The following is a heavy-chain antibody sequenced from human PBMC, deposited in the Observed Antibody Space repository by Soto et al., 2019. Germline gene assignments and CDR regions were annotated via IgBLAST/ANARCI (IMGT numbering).Heavy chain of an antibody. J-gene: IGHJ4*02. CDR1: GYTFTSYG. CDR3: ARVVYYYGSGSYYAFDS. CDR2: ISAYNGNT. D-gene: IGHD3-10*01. Sequence: QVQLVQSGAEVKKPGASVKVSCKASGYTFTSYGISWVRQAPGQGLEWMGWISAYNGNTNYAQKLQGRVTMTTDTSTSTAYMVLRSLRSDDTAVYYCARVVYYYGSGSYYAFDSWGQGTLVTVSS. V-gene: IGHV1-18*01.